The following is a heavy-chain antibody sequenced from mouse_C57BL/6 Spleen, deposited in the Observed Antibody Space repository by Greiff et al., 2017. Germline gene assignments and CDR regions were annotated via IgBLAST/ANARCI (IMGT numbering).Heavy chain of an antibody. V-gene: IGHV5-15*01. D-gene: IGHD2-1*01. CDR2: ISNLAYSI. Sequence: EVQLQESGGGLVQPGGSLKLSCAASGFTFSDYGMAWVRQAPRKGPEWVAFISNLAYSIYYADTVTGRFTISRENAKNTLYLEMSSLRSEDTAMYYCARLYYGNYGFDYWGQGTTLTVSS. CDR1: GFTFSDYG. CDR3: ARLYYGNYGFDY. J-gene: IGHJ2*01.